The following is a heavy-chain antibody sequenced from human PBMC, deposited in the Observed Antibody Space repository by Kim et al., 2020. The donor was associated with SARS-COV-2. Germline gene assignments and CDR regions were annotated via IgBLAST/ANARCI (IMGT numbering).Heavy chain of an antibody. CDR1: GFTFSSYA. J-gene: IGHJ3*01. CDR2: ISYDGSNK. Sequence: GGSLRLSCAASGFTFSSYAMHWVRQAPGKGLEWVAVISYDGSNKYYADSVKGRFTISRDNSKNTLYLQMNSLRAEDTAVYYCARDYDFWSVYYDAFDFWG. D-gene: IGHD3-3*01. CDR3: ARDYDFWSVYYDAFDF. V-gene: IGHV3-30*04.